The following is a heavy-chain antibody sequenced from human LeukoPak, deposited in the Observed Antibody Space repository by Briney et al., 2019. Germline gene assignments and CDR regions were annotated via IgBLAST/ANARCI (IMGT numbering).Heavy chain of an antibody. D-gene: IGHD1-26*01. CDR2: INPNSGGT. CDR3: ARSKTSGSYYPFDAFDI. Sequence: ASVKVSCKASGYTFTGYYMHWVRQAPGQGLEWMGWINPNSGGTNYAQKFQGRVTMTRDTSISTAYMELSRLRSDDTAVYYCARSKTSGSYYPFDAFDIWAKGQWSPSLQ. CDR1: GYTFTGYY. V-gene: IGHV1-2*02. J-gene: IGHJ3*02.